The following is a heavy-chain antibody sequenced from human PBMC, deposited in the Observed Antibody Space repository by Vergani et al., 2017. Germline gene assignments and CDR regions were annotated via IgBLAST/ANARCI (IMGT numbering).Heavy chain of an antibody. CDR2: ISAYNGNT. CDR1: GYTFTSYG. CDR3: ALYYYDSSGYDYNPSTRYYYGMDV. J-gene: IGHJ6*02. Sequence: QVQLVQSGAEVKKPGASVKVSCTASGYTFTSYGISWVRQAPGQGLEWMGWISAYNGNTNYAQKLQGRVTMTTDTSTSTAYIELRSLRSDDTAVYYCALYYYDSSGYDYNPSTRYYYGMDVWGQGTTVTVSS. V-gene: IGHV1-18*01. D-gene: IGHD3-22*01.